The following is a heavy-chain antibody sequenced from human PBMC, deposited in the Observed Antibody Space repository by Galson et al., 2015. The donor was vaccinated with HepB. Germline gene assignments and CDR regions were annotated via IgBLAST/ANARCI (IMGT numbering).Heavy chain of an antibody. CDR2: ISAYNGNT. J-gene: IGHJ4*02. CDR3: ARDSGQGYSSSWYVSRAGVDY. V-gene: IGHV1-18*01. Sequence: QPGAEVIKPGASVKVSCKASGYTFPSYGISWVRQASGQGIEWMGWISAYNGNTNYAQKLQGRVTITRDTSASTAYMELSSLRSEDTAVYYCARDSGQGYSSSWYVSRAGVDYWGQVTLVTVSS. CDR1: GYTFPSYG. D-gene: IGHD6-13*01.